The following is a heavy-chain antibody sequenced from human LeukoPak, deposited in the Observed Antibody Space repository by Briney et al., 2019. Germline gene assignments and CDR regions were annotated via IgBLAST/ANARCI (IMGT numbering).Heavy chain of an antibody. J-gene: IGHJ4*02. CDR3: AKRFIDSSGYYSPLNY. Sequence: GGSLRLSCAASGFTFSSYAMSWVRQAPGKGLEWVSAISGSGGSTYYADSVKGRFTISRDNSKNTLYLQMNSLRAEDTAVYYCAKRFIDSSGYYSPLNYWGQGTLVTVSS. D-gene: IGHD3-22*01. V-gene: IGHV3-23*01. CDR2: ISGSGGST. CDR1: GFTFSSYA.